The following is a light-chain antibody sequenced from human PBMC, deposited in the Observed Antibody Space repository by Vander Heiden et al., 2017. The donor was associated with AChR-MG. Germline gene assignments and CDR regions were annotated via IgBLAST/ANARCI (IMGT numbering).Light chain of an antibody. Sequence: EIGLTQSPGTLYLSPGERATLSCKASQSSSSSYLTWYQQKPGQSPRLLIYASSSRATGIPDRFSGSGSGTDFTLTISRLEPEDFAVYYCQQFGGSPPYTFGQGTKLEIK. CDR3: QQFGGSPPYT. CDR2: ASS. CDR1: QSSSSSY. V-gene: IGKV3-20*01. J-gene: IGKJ2*01.